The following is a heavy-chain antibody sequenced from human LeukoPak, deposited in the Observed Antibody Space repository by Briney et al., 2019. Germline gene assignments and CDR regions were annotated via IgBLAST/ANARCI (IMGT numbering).Heavy chain of an antibody. V-gene: IGHV3-23*01. Sequence: GGSLRLSCAASGFTFSSYAMSWVRQAPGKGLEWVSAISGSGGSTYYADSVKGRFTISRDNSKNTLYLQMNSLRAEDTAVYYCARDVSYDSSPIQTGDYYYYYYMDVWGKGTTVTVSS. CDR3: ARDVSYDSSPIQTGDYYYYYYMDV. CDR1: GFTFSSYA. CDR2: ISGSGGST. J-gene: IGHJ6*03. D-gene: IGHD3-22*01.